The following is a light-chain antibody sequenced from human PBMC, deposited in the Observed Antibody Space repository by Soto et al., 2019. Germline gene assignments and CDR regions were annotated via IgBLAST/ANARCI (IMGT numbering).Light chain of an antibody. CDR2: GAS. CDR1: QSVSSN. J-gene: IGKJ2*01. Sequence: EIVMTQSPATLSVSPGERATLSCRASQSVSSNSAWYQQKPGQAPRLLIYGASTRATGIPARFSGSGSGTEFTLTISSLQSEDFAVYYCQQYNNWPGYTFGQGTKV. V-gene: IGKV3-15*01. CDR3: QQYNNWPGYT.